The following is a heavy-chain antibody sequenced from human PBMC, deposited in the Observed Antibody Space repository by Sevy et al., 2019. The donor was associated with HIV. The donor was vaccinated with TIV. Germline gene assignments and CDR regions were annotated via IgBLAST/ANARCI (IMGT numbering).Heavy chain of an antibody. CDR1: GFTFSSYA. V-gene: IGHV3-23*01. D-gene: IGHD2-2*02. Sequence: GGSLRLSCAASGFTFSSYAMSWVRQAPGKGLEWVSAISHSGDGTYYADSVKGRFTISRDNSKNTLYLEMNSLRAEDTAVYCCAKGTLVVPTVIYYYYGMSVWGQGTTVTVSS. J-gene: IGHJ6*02. CDR2: ISHSGDGT. CDR3: AKGTLVVPTVIYYYYGMSV.